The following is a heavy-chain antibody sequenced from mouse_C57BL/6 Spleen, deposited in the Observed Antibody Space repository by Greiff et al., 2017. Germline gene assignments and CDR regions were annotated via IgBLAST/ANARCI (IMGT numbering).Heavy chain of an antibody. J-gene: IGHJ4*01. CDR1: GYAFSSYW. CDR2: LYPGDGAT. Sequence: VQVVESGAELVKPGASVKISCKASGYAFSSYWMNWVKQRPGKGLEWIGQLYPGDGATNYNGKFKGKATLTADKSSSTAYRQLSSLTSEDAAVYCCTRWYYGSHYYAMDYWGQGTSVTVSA. CDR3: TRWYYGSHYYAMDY. D-gene: IGHD1-1*01. V-gene: IGHV1-80*01.